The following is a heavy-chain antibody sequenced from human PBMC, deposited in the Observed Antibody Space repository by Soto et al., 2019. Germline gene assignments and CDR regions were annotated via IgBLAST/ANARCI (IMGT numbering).Heavy chain of an antibody. CDR3: ARGKYSSSWRFLAVTNYYYYGMDV. V-gene: IGHV3-30-3*01. D-gene: IGHD6-13*01. CDR1: GFTFSSYA. CDR2: ISYDGSNK. Sequence: QVQLVESGGGVVQPGRSLRLSCAASGFTFSSYAMHWVRQAPGKGLEWVAVISYDGSNKYYADSVKGRFTTSRDNSKNTLYLQMNSPRAEDTAVYYCARGKYSSSWRFLAVTNYYYYGMDVWGQGTTVTVSS. J-gene: IGHJ6*02.